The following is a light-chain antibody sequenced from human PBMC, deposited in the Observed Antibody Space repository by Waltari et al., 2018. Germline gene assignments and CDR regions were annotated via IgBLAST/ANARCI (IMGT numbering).Light chain of an antibody. CDR1: QSVSRA. J-gene: IGKJ1*01. Sequence: EIVLTQSPGHLSLSLGERATVSCRASQSVSRALAWDEQKPGQAPSLLIYGSSTRATGIPDRFSGSGSGTDFSLTISRLEPDDFAVYYCQHYLRLPVTFGQGTTVEI. V-gene: IGKV3-20*01. CDR3: QHYLRLPVT. CDR2: GSS.